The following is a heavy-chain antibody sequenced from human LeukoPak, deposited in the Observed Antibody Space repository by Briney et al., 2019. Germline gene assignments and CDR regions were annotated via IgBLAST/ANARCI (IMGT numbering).Heavy chain of an antibody. Sequence: PGGSLRLSCAASGFTFSSYGMHWVRQAPGKGLEWVAFIRYDGSNKYYADSVKGRFTISRDNSKNTLYLQMNSLRAEDTAVYYCARDRFSHYYGSGSPPDYWGQGTLVTVSP. CDR1: GFTFSSYG. CDR3: ARDRFSHYYGSGSPPDY. V-gene: IGHV3-30*02. J-gene: IGHJ4*02. CDR2: IRYDGSNK. D-gene: IGHD3-10*01.